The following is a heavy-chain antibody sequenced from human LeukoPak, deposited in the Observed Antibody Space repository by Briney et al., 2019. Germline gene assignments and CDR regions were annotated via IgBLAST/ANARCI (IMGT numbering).Heavy chain of an antibody. V-gene: IGHV3-30*03. Sequence: LSGGSLRLSCAASGFTFSSYGMHWVRQAPGKGLEWVAVISYDGSNKYYADSVKGRFTISRDNSKNTLYLQMNSLRAEDTAVYYCAREWSSSPFDYWGQGTLVTVSS. CDR2: ISYDGSNK. J-gene: IGHJ4*02. CDR3: AREWSSSPFDY. D-gene: IGHD6-13*01. CDR1: GFTFSSYG.